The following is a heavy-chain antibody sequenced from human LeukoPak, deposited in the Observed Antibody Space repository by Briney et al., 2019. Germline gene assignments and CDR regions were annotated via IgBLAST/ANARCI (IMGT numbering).Heavy chain of an antibody. CDR1: GYTFTGYC. D-gene: IGHD6-19*01. CDR2: INPNSGGT. V-gene: IGHV1-2*02. CDR3: ARGVAGSYYYYYIDV. Sequence: ASVKLSCKASGYTFTGYCIHWVRQPPGQGLEWVGWINPNSGGTNYAQKFQGRVTMTRDTSISTAYMELSRLRSDDTAVYYCARGVAGSYYYYYIDVWGKGTTVTISS. J-gene: IGHJ6*03.